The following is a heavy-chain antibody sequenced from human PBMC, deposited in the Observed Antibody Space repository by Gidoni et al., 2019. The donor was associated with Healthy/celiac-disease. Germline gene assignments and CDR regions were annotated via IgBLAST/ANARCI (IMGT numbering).Heavy chain of an antibody. CDR3: ASLLGSGHNSDY. CDR2: IYYSGST. J-gene: IGHJ4*02. Sequence: QVQLQESGPGLVKPAQTLSLTCTVSGGSISSGGYYWSWSRQHPGKGLEWSGYIYYSGSTYYNPSLKSRVTISVDTSKNQFSLKLSSVTAADTAVYYCASLLGSGHNSDYWGQGTLVTVSS. D-gene: IGHD3-3*01. CDR1: GGSISSGGYY. V-gene: IGHV4-31*03.